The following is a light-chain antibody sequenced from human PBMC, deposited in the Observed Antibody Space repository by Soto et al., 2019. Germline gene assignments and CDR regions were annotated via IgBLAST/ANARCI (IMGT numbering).Light chain of an antibody. CDR3: QQYSTSPT. V-gene: IGKV3-20*01. J-gene: IGKJ5*01. CDR2: GAS. CDR1: QSVSNY. Sequence: EIVLTQSPVTLSLSPGERATLSCRASQSVSNYLAWYQQKPGQAPRRLIYGASSRATGIPDRFSGSGSGTDFTLTISRLEPEDFAVYYCQQYSTSPTFGEGTRLEIK.